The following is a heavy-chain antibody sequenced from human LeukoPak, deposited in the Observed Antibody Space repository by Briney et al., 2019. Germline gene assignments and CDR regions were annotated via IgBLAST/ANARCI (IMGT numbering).Heavy chain of an antibody. Sequence: PGGSLRLSCAASGFTFSSYAMSWVRQAPGKGLEWVSAISGSGGSTYYADSVKGRFTISRDNSKNTLYLQMSSLRAEDTAIYYCAKGTITTPYNWFDPWGQGTLVTVSS. V-gene: IGHV3-23*01. CDR1: GFTFSSYA. CDR2: ISGSGGST. D-gene: IGHD4-11*01. J-gene: IGHJ5*02. CDR3: AKGTITTPYNWFDP.